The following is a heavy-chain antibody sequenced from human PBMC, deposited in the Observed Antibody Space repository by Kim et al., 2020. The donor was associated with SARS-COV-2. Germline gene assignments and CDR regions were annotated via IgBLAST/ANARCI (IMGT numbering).Heavy chain of an antibody. CDR3: ARGGRFGELGSDY. CDR1: GFTFSSYS. D-gene: IGHD3-10*01. J-gene: IGHJ4*02. V-gene: IGHV3-21*01. CDR2: ISSSSSYI. Sequence: GGSLRLSCAASGFTFSSYSMNWVRQAPGKGLEWVSSISSSSSYIYYADSVKGRFTISRDNAKNSLYLQMNSLRAEDTAVYYCARGGRFGELGSDYWGQGTLVTVSS.